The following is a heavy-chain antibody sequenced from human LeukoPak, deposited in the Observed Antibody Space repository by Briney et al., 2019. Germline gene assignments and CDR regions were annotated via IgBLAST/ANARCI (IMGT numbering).Heavy chain of an antibody. D-gene: IGHD4-17*01. J-gene: IGHJ4*02. V-gene: IGHV3-23*01. Sequence: GGSLRLSCAASGFTFTNYAMTWVRQAPGKGLEWVSGISEGVGNTYYADSVKGRLTISRDHSKNTLYLQMNGLRAEDTALYYCAKREKGTTGRFFDYWGQGTLVTVSS. CDR3: AKREKGTTGRFFDY. CDR2: ISEGVGNT. CDR1: GFTFTNYA.